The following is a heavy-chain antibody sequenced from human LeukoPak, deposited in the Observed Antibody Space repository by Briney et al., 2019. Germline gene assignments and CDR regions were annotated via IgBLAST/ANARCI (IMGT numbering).Heavy chain of an antibody. Sequence: ASVKVSCKAAGYTFTSYYMHWVRQAPGQGLEWMGIINPSGGSTSYAQKFQGRVTMTRDTSTSTVYMELSSLRSDDTAVYYCARERIFEVRGVKAFDYWGQGTLVTVSS. V-gene: IGHV1-46*01. CDR1: GYTFTSYY. D-gene: IGHD3-10*01. CDR2: INPSGGST. CDR3: ARERIFEVRGVKAFDY. J-gene: IGHJ4*02.